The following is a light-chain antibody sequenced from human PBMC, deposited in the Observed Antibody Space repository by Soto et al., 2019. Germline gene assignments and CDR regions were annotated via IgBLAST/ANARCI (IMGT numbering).Light chain of an antibody. Sequence: EIVLTQSPGTLSLSPGERATLSCRASQSVSSTYLAWYQQKPGQAPRLVIYAASNRATGIPDRFSGSASGADITLTISRLEPEDFAVSYCQQYDTSLPMYTFGQGTKLEIK. J-gene: IGKJ2*01. CDR2: AAS. CDR1: QSVSSTY. V-gene: IGKV3-20*01. CDR3: QQYDTSLPMYT.